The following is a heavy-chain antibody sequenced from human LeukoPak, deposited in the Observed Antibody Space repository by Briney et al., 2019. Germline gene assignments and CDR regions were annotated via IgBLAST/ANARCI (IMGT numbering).Heavy chain of an antibody. CDR3: ARDPYSSGWYESDY. CDR1: GYTFTSYA. V-gene: IGHV1-3*01. D-gene: IGHD6-19*01. J-gene: IGHJ4*02. CDR2: INAGNGNT. Sequence: GASVKVSCKASGYTFTSYAMHCVRQAPGQRLEWMGWINAGNGNTKYSQKFQGRVTITRDTSASTAYMELSSLRSEDTAVYYCARDPYSSGWYESDYWGQGTLVTVSS.